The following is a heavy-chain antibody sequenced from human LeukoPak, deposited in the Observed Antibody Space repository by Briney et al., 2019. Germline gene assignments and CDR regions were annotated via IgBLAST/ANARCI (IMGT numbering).Heavy chain of an antibody. J-gene: IGHJ5*02. CDR2: IYYSGST. Sequence: SETLSLTCTVSGGSIRSYYWSWRRQPPGKGLGWIGYIYYSGSTNYNPSLKSRVTISVDTSKNQFSLKLSSVTAADTAMYYCARSMTIAADCFDPWGQGTLVTVSS. D-gene: IGHD6-13*01. CDR3: ARSMTIAADCFDP. CDR1: GGSIRSYY. V-gene: IGHV4-59*01.